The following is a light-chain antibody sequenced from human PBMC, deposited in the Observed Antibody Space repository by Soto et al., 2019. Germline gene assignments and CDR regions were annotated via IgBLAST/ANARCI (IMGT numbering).Light chain of an antibody. V-gene: IGKV1-12*01. CDR2: SAS. Sequence: DIQMTQSPSSVSAFVGDRVTITCRASQGINTWLAWYQQKPGKAPKLLMYSASILHTGVSSRFTGGGSGTEFTLTINSLQPEDCATYYCQQSDTLPITFGGGTKVEI. J-gene: IGKJ4*01. CDR3: QQSDTLPIT. CDR1: QGINTW.